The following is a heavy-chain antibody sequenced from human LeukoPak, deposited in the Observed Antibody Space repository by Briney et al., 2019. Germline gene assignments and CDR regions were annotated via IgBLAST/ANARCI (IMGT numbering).Heavy chain of an antibody. V-gene: IGHV3-23*01. J-gene: IGHJ4*02. D-gene: IGHD3-22*01. CDR3: AKDFHSSGYYFEFWTFDY. CDR1: GFTFSSYA. CDR2: ISGSGGST. Sequence: GGSLRLSCAASGFTFSSYAMSWVHQAPGKGLEWVSAISGSGGSTYYADSVKGRFTISRDNSKNTLYLQMNSLRAEDTAVYYCAKDFHSSGYYFEFWTFDYWGQGTLVTVSS.